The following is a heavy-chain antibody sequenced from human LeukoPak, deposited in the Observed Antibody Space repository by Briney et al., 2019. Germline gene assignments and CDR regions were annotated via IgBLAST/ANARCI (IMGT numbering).Heavy chain of an antibody. CDR3: AKDLRYCSGGSCYSNLYYYYGMDV. V-gene: IGHV3-23*01. D-gene: IGHD2-15*01. J-gene: IGHJ6*02. Sequence: AGGSLRLSCAASGFTFSSYAMSWVRQAPGKGLEWVSAISGSGGSTYYADSVKGRFTISRDNSKNTLYLQMNSLRAEDTAVYYCAKDLRYCSGGSCYSNLYYYYGMDVWGQGTTVTVSS. CDR2: ISGSGGST. CDR1: GFTFSSYA.